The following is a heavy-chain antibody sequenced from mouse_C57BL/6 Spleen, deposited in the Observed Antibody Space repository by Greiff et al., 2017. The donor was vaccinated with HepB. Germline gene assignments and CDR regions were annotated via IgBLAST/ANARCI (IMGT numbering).Heavy chain of an antibody. Sequence: EVKLMESGPELVKPGASVKMSCKASGYTFTDYNMHWVKQSHGKSLEWIGYINPNNGGTSYNQKSKGKATLTVNKSSSTAYMELRSLTSEDSAVYYCARLYHYDYYYYAMDYWGQGTSVTVSS. CDR1: GYTFTDYN. J-gene: IGHJ4*01. CDR2: INPNNGGT. V-gene: IGHV1-22*01. D-gene: IGHD2-4*01. CDR3: ARLYHYDYYYYAMDY.